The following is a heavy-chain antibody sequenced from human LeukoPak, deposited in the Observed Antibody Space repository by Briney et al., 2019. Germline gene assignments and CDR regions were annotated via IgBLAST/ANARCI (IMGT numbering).Heavy chain of an antibody. D-gene: IGHD3/OR15-3a*01. Sequence: GGSLRLSCAASGFTLSDYYMSWFRLAPGKGLEWVSYSSSSGSAIYYADSVKGRFPISRDNAKNSLYLQMNSLRAEDTAVYYCARRRDFIDYWGQGTLVTVSS. V-gene: IGHV3-11*01. J-gene: IGHJ4*02. CDR1: GFTLSDYY. CDR3: ARRRDFIDY. CDR2: SSSSGSAI.